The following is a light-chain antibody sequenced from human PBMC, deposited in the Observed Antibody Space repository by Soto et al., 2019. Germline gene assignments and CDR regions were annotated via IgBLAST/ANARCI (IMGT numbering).Light chain of an antibody. Sequence: QSALTQPASVSGSPGQSITISCTGTSSDVGGYNYVSWYQQHPGKAPKLMIYDVTNRPSGVSNRFSGSKSGNTASLTISGLQAEDEVDYYCSSYTRSSTPMVFGGGTKLTVL. J-gene: IGLJ3*02. CDR2: DVT. CDR3: SSYTRSSTPMV. CDR1: SSDVGGYNY. V-gene: IGLV2-14*01.